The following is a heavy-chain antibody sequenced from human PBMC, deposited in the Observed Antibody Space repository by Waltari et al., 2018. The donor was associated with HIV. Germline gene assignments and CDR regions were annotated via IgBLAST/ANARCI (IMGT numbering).Heavy chain of an antibody. D-gene: IGHD3-9*01. CDR3: AKDRQKIGYYDILTGYLDY. V-gene: IGHV3-30*18. J-gene: IGHJ4*02. Sequence: QVQLVESGGGVVQPRSSLRLSCAASGFTFSSYGMHWVRQAPGKGLEWVAVISYDGSKKNYADSVKGRFTISRDNSKNTRYLQMNSLGAEDTAVYYCAKDRQKIGYYDILTGYLDYWGQGTLVTVSS. CDR2: ISYDGSKK. CDR1: GFTFSSYG.